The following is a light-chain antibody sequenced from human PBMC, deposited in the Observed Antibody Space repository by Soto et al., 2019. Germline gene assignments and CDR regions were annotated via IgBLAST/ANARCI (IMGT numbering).Light chain of an antibody. CDR2: DTT. J-gene: IGLJ1*01. V-gene: IGLV7-46*01. CDR3: LLSYNGPYV. Sequence: ALVTQEPSLTVSPGGTVTLACGSSTGAVTNGHYPYWFQQKPGQAPRTLIYDTTNRHSWTPARFSGSLLGGKAALTLSGAQTEDEAEYYCLLSYNGPYVFGTGTKVTVL. CDR1: TGAVTNGHY.